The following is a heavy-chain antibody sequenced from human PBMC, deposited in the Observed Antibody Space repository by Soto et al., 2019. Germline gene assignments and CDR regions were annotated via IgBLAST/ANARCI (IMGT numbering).Heavy chain of an antibody. D-gene: IGHD1-7*01. CDR2: MSGSSSTT. Sequence: GGSLRLSCATSGLTFSNYAMSWVRQAPGGGLEWVSSMSGSSSTTYYADSVRGRFTISRDRSKNTLYLQMSSLRAEDTALHYCAKNQERELPRVIDFWGQGTLVTVSS. CDR3: AKNQERELPRVIDF. V-gene: IGHV3-23*01. J-gene: IGHJ4*02. CDR1: GLTFSNYA.